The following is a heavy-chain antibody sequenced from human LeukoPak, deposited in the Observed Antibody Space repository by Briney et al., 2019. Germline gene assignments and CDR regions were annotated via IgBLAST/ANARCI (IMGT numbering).Heavy chain of an antibody. CDR1: GGSISSSSYY. Sequence: SETLSLTCTVSGGSISSSSYYWGWIRQPPGKGLEWIGSIYYSGSTYYNPSLKTRVTISVDTSKNQFPLKLRSVTAADTAVYYCAREVQLVTIFGVVRYFDYWGQGTLVTVSS. D-gene: IGHD3-3*01. J-gene: IGHJ4*02. CDR2: IYYSGST. CDR3: AREVQLVTIFGVVRYFDY. V-gene: IGHV4-39*06.